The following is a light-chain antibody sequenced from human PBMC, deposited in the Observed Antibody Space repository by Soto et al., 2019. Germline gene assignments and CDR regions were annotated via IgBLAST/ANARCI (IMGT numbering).Light chain of an antibody. CDR3: QQYHTSSIT. V-gene: IGKV1-5*01. CDR1: QTISSW. J-gene: IGKJ5*01. Sequence: DSQMTQSPTTLSASVEDRVTITCRASQTISSWLAWYQQKPGKAPTLLIYDASTLERGVPSRFSGTGSGTEFTLSIDSLQPDDFATYYCQQYHTSSITFGQGTRLEIK. CDR2: DAS.